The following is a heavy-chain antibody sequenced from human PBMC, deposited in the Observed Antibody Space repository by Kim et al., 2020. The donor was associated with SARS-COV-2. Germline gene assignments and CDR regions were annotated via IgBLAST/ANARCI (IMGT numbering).Heavy chain of an antibody. CDR1: GFTFTDYY. Sequence: GGSLRLSCAASGFTFTDYYMSWIRQAPGKGLEWISYITPTTYTSYADSVRGRFTISRNNANNSLYLQMNSLRAEDTAVYYCARDPVIQFGGARYSFDFWGRGPLVTVSS. J-gene: IGHJ4*01. D-gene: IGHD3-16*01. V-gene: IGHV3-11*06. CDR3: ARDPVIQFGGARYSFDF. CDR2: ITPTTYT.